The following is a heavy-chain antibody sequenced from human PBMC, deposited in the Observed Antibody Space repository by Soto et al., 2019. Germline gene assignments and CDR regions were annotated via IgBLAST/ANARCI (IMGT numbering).Heavy chain of an antibody. Sequence: QVQLVESGGGVVQPGRSLILSCAASGFTFSSYAMHWVRQAPGKGLEWVAVISYDGSNKYYADSVKGRFTISRDNSKNTLYLQMNSLRAEDTAVYYCARGAPHYYGMDVWGQGTTVTVSS. CDR2: ISYDGSNK. J-gene: IGHJ6*02. CDR1: GFTFSSYA. CDR3: ARGAPHYYGMDV. V-gene: IGHV3-30-3*01.